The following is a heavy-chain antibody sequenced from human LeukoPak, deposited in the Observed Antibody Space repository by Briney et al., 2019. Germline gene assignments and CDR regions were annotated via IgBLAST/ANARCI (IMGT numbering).Heavy chain of an antibody. Sequence: SETLSLTCAVYGGSLSGYYWSWIRQPPGKGLEWIGYIYYSGSTNYNPSLKSRVTISVDTSKNQFSLKLSSVTAADTAVYYCARSIAARPFYFQHWGQGTLVTVSS. CDR3: ARSIAARPFYFQH. CDR1: GGSLSGYY. J-gene: IGHJ1*01. V-gene: IGHV4-59*01. CDR2: IYYSGST. D-gene: IGHD6-6*01.